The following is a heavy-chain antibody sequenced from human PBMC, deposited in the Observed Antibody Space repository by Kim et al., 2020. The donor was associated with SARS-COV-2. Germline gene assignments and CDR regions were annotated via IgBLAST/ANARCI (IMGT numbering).Heavy chain of an antibody. J-gene: IGHJ4*02. CDR1: GGTFSSYA. V-gene: IGHV1-69*13. D-gene: IGHD6-19*01. Sequence: SVKVSCKASGGTFSSYAISWVRQAPGQGLELMGGIIPIFGTANYAQKFQGRVTITADESTSTAYMELSSLRSEDTAVYYCAISWKDLQWLVFDYWGQGTLVTVSS. CDR3: AISWKDLQWLVFDY. CDR2: IIPIFGTA.